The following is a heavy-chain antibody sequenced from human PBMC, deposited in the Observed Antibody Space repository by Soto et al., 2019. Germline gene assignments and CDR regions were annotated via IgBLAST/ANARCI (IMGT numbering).Heavy chain of an antibody. CDR2: ISAYDGNT. CDR3: TRDRHYGSGGANWFDP. CDR1: GYPLTSYG. V-gene: IGHV1-18*01. J-gene: IGHJ5*02. Sequence: QVQLVQSGTEVKKPGASVKVSCKASGYPLTSYGISWVRQAPGQGLEWMGWISAYDGNTNYAQKFQGRVTMTTDTSTTTAYLERRSLRSDDTAVYYCTRDRHYGSGGANWFDPWGQGTLVTVSS. D-gene: IGHD3-10*01.